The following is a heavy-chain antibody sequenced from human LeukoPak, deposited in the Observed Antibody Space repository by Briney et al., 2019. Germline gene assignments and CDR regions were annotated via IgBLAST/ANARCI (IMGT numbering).Heavy chain of an antibody. CDR1: GGSLSGYY. CDR2: INHSGST. Sequence: SETLSPTCAVYGGSLSGYYWSWIRQPPGKGLEGIGEINHSGSTNYNPSLKSRVTISVDTSKNQFSLKLSSVTAADTAVYYCARALVAAGKAEYFQQWGQGTLVTVSS. D-gene: IGHD6-13*01. V-gene: IGHV4-34*01. CDR3: ARALVAAGKAEYFQQ. J-gene: IGHJ1*01.